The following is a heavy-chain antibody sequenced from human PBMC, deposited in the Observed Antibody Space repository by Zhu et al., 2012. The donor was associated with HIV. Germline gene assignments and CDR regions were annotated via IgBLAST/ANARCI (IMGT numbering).Heavy chain of an antibody. J-gene: IGHJ2*01. CDR1: GGSISSYY. CDR3: AREPRMGYNYWYFDL. Sequence: QVQLQESGPGLVKPSETLSLTCTVSGGSISSYYWSWIRQPPGKGLEWIGYIYYSGSTNYNPSLKSRVTISVDTSKNQFSLKLSSVTAADTAVYYCAREPRMGYNYWYFDLVGPGTLVTVSS. D-gene: IGHD5-24*01. CDR2: IYYSGST. V-gene: IGHV4-59*01.